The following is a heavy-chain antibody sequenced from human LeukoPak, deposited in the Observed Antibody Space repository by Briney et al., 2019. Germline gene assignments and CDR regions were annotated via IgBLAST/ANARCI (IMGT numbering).Heavy chain of an antibody. J-gene: IGHJ4*02. Sequence: GGSLRLSCAASGFTVSSNYMSWVRQAPGKGLEWVSVIYSGGSTYYADSVKGRFTISRDNSKNTLYLQMNSLRAEDTAVYYCAKVPQWLVTDFDYWGQGTLVTVSS. V-gene: IGHV3-53*01. CDR3: AKVPQWLVTDFDY. CDR1: GFTVSSNY. D-gene: IGHD6-19*01. CDR2: IYSGGST.